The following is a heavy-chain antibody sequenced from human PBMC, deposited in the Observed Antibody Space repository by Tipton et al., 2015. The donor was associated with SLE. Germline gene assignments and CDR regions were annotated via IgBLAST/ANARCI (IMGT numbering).Heavy chain of an antibody. V-gene: IGHV3-11*06. CDR3: ASTDIVATPNGY. J-gene: IGHJ4*02. CDR2: ISSSSSYT. D-gene: IGHD5-12*01. Sequence: SLRLSCAASGFTFSDYYMSWIRQAPGKGLEWVSYISSSSSYTNYADSVKGRFTISRDNAKNSLYLQMNSLRAEDTAVYYCASTDIVATPNGYWGQGTLVTVSS. CDR1: GFTFSDYY.